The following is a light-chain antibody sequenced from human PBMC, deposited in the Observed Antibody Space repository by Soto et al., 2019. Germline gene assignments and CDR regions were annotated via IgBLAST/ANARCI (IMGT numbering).Light chain of an antibody. CDR3: QQRNIWPPVT. CDR2: GAF. V-gene: IGKV3-11*01. CDR1: QSVGSD. J-gene: IGKJ5*01. Sequence: ELVMTQSPATLSVSPGARATLSCRASQSVGSDLAWYQQKPGQAPRLVIYGAFNRATGIPARFSGSGCGTDFSLTISSLEPEDFAVYYCQQRNIWPPVTFGQGTRLEI.